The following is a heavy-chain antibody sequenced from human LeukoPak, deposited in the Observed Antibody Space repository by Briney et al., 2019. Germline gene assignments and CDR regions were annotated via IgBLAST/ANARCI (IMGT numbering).Heavy chain of an antibody. D-gene: IGHD6-13*01. Sequence: GGSLRLSCAASGFAFSSFAMTWVRQAPGKGLEWVSAISGPGVTTYYTDSVRGRFTITRDNSGNTLYLEMNSLRVEDTAVYYCATEHGERSIWFTRFDYWGRGTLVTVSS. CDR1: GFAFSSFA. J-gene: IGHJ4*02. CDR3: ATEHGERSIWFTRFDY. V-gene: IGHV3-23*01. CDR2: ISGPGVTT.